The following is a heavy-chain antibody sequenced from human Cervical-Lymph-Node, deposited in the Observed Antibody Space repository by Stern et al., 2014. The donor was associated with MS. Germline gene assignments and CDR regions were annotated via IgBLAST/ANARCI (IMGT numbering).Heavy chain of an antibody. CDR3: SRHLPYSSSWYNWFDP. CDR2: VSYTGST. Sequence: QVQLQESGPGLVKPSETLSLTCAVSGGSVSDSRYYSGWIRQPPGKGLEWIGSVSYTGSTYNNPSLKSRVTISVDTTKTHSSLQLTSVTAADTALYYCSRHLPYSSSWYNWFDPWGQGTLVTVSS. J-gene: IGHJ5*02. D-gene: IGHD6-13*01. CDR1: GGSVSDSRYY. V-gene: IGHV4-39*01.